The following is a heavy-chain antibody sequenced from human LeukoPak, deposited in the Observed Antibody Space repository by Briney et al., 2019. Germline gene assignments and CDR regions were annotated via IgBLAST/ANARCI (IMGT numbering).Heavy chain of an antibody. Sequence: GRSLRLSCAAPGLTITTHWMTWVRQAPEKGLEWVATIEQDGTKEYYVDSVKGRFTISRDNAKNSLYLQMNSLRADDTAVYYCVRDFDYWGQGTLVTVSS. CDR3: VRDFDY. CDR2: IEQDGTKE. J-gene: IGHJ4*02. CDR1: GLTITTHW. V-gene: IGHV3-7*01.